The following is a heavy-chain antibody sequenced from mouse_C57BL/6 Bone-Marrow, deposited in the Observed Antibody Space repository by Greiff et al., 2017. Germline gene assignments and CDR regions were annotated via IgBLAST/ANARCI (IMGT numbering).Heavy chain of an antibody. V-gene: IGHV5-12*01. Sequence: EVNLVESGGGLVQPGGSLKLSCAASGFTFSDYYMYWVRQTPEKRLEWVAYISNGGGSTYYPDTVKGRFTISRDNAKNTLYLQMSRLKSEDTAMYYCARHSSYDYYAMDYWGQGTSVTVSS. J-gene: IGHJ4*01. D-gene: IGHD1-1*01. CDR3: ARHSSYDYYAMDY. CDR2: ISNGGGST. CDR1: GFTFSDYY.